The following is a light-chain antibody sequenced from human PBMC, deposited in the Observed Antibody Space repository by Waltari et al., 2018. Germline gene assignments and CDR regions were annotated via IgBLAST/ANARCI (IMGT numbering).Light chain of an antibody. Sequence: QSALTQPASVSGSPGQSITISCTGTSSDVGGYNYVSWYQQHPGKAPKLMIFDVTERPSGVSIRFSGSKSGNTASLTISGLPAEDEADYYCSSYTSSSTPLFGGGTKLTVL. CDR2: DVT. J-gene: IGLJ2*01. CDR3: SSYTSSSTPL. CDR1: SSDVGGYNY. V-gene: IGLV2-14*01.